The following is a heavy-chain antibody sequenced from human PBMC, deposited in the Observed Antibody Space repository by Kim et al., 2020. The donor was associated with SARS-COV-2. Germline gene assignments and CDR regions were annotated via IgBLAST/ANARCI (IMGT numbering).Heavy chain of an antibody. J-gene: IGHJ4*02. D-gene: IGHD3-3*01. Sequence: SETLSLTCAVYGGSFSGYYWSWIRQPPGKGLEWIGEINHSGSTNYNPSLKSRVTISVDTSKNQFSLKLSSVTAADTAVYYCAGTYYDFWSGYYQPNWGQGTLVTVSS. CDR2: INHSGST. CDR1: GGSFSGYY. CDR3: AGTYYDFWSGYYQPN. V-gene: IGHV4-34*01.